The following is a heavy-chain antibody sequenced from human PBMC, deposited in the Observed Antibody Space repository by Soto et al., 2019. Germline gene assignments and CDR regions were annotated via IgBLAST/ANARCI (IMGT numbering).Heavy chain of an antibody. D-gene: IGHD3-3*01. V-gene: IGHV1-18*01. Sequence: VSVKVSCEASGDSFTSYGISWVRQSPGQGLEWMGWISAYNGNTYYAQKLQGRVTMTTDTSTSTAYMELRSLRSDDTAVYYCARVSHDFWSGYYTGYVDYWGQGTLVTVSS. CDR1: GDSFTSYG. CDR3: ARVSHDFWSGYYTGYVDY. J-gene: IGHJ4*02. CDR2: ISAYNGNT.